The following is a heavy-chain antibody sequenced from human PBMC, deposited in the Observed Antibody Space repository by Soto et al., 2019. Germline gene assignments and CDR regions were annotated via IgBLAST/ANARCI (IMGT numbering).Heavy chain of an antibody. D-gene: IGHD6-19*01. CDR1: GFTFSNYE. Sequence: ESGGGLAQPGGSLRLSCVASGFTFSNYEMNWVRQAPGKGPEWVSYISSSGDTDYYADFVKGRFTISRDNAKNSLYLQMNSLRAEDTALYYCARSGAVAGNDYWGQGTLVTVSS. V-gene: IGHV3-48*03. CDR3: ARSGAVAGNDY. CDR2: ISSSGDTD. J-gene: IGHJ4*02.